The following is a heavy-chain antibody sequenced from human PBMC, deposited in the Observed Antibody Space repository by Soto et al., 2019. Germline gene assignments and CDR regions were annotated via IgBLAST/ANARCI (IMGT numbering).Heavy chain of an antibody. Sequence: QVQLQESGPGLVKPSQTLSLTCTVSGESISSGGYYWSWIRHHPGKGLEWIGYIYDSESAYSNPSLQSRVHISMDTSKHQFAMRLSSLTAADTAVYFCASAFSSSSAVDLWGPGRPVTVSS. CDR3: ASAFSSSSAVDL. CDR2: IYDSESA. CDR1: GESISSGGYY. V-gene: IGHV4-31*03. J-gene: IGHJ5*02. D-gene: IGHD6-6*01.